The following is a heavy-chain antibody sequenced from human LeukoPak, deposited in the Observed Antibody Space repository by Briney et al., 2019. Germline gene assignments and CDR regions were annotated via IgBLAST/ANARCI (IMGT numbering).Heavy chain of an antibody. CDR3: ARSHRSYYYYYMDV. CDR2: IIPILGTA. J-gene: IGHJ6*03. Sequence: ASVKVSCKASGGTFSSYAISWVRQAPGQGLEWMGGIIPILGTANYAQKFQGRVTITADESTSTAYMELSSLRSEDTAMYHCARSHRSYYYYYMDVWGKGTTVKISS. CDR1: GGTFSSYA. V-gene: IGHV1-69*13.